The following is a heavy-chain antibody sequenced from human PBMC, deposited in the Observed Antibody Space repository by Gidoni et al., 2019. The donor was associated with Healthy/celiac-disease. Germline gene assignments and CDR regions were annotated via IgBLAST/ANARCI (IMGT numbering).Heavy chain of an antibody. J-gene: IGHJ3*02. V-gene: IGHV3-23*01. Sequence: EVQLLESGGGLVQPGGSMRLSSAASGFPFSSYAMSWVRKAPGKGLEWVSAISGSGGSTYYADSVKGRFTISRDNSKNTLYLQMNSLRAEDTAVYYCAKLSGYYSSRGRSVNDAFDIWGQGTMVTVSS. CDR1: GFPFSSYA. CDR2: ISGSGGST. CDR3: AKLSGYYSSRGRSVNDAFDI. D-gene: IGHD3-3*01.